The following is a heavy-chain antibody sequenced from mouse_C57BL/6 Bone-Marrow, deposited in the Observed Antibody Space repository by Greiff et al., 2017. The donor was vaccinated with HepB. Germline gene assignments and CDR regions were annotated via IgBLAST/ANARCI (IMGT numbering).Heavy chain of an antibody. Sequence: QVQLQQSGPGLVQPSQSLSITCTVSGFSLTSYGVHWVRQSPGKGLEWLGVIWRGGSTDYNAAFMSRLSITKDNSKSQVFFKMNSLQADDTAIYYCAKNLIYYDYDGRVYYAMDYWGQGTSVTVSS. V-gene: IGHV2-5*01. J-gene: IGHJ4*01. CDR2: IWRGGST. CDR3: AKNLIYYDYDGRVYYAMDY. D-gene: IGHD2-4*01. CDR1: GFSLTSYG.